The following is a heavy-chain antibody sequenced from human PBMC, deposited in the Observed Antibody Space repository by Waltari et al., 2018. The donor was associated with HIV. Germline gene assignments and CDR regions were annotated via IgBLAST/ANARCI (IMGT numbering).Heavy chain of an antibody. V-gene: IGHV1-2*06. D-gene: IGHD2-2*01. J-gene: IGHJ2*01. CDR3: ARGYVQNDLRGLFHL. CDR2: SNPKSGVT. CDR1: GYTFIDYF. Sequence: QELLVQSGAEVKKPGASVKVSCKASGYTFIDYFIHWVRQAPGQGLEWMGRSNPKSGVTHDPQKFQCRVIMTRDTSMSTAYMDLTRLRADDTALYFCARGYVQNDLRGLFHLWGRGTSVTVSS.